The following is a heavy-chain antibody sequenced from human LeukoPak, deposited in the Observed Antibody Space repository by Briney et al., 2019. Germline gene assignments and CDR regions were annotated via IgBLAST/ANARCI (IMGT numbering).Heavy chain of an antibody. V-gene: IGHV3-74*01. Sequence: GGSLRLSCAASGFTFSSYWMHWVRQAPGKGLVWVSRINTDGSGTTYADSERGRFTISRDNAKTTLYLQMSSLRAEDTAVYYCARSVPWQAAFDIWGQGTMVTVSS. CDR3: ARSVPWQAAFDI. CDR2: INTDGSGT. CDR1: GFTFSSYW. J-gene: IGHJ3*02.